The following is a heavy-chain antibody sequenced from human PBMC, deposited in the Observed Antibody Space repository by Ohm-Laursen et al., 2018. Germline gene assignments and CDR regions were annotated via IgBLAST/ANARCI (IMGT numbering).Heavy chain of an antibody. CDR3: ARGLRYCSSTSCYHHPSYYYGMDV. J-gene: IGHJ6*02. CDR1: GGSFSGYY. D-gene: IGHD2-2*01. Sequence: GTLSLTWAVYGGSFSGYYWSWIRQPPGKGLEWIGEINHSGSTNYNPSLKSRVTISVDTSKNQFSLKLSSVTAADTAVYYCARGLRYCSSTSCYHHPSYYYGMDVWGQGTTVTVSS. CDR2: INHSGST. V-gene: IGHV4-34*01.